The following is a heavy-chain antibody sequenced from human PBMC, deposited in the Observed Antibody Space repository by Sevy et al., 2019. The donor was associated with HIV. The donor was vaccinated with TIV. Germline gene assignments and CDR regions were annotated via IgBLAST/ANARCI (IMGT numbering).Heavy chain of an antibody. CDR1: GFTFSIYS. CDR3: ARDRDGSGSSGGYGMDV. V-gene: IGHV3-21*01. D-gene: IGHD3-10*01. J-gene: IGHJ6*02. Sequence: GGSLRLSCVASGFTFSIYSMNWVRQAPGKGLEWVSSISSSSNFIYYADSVKGRFIISRDHAKNVLYLQMSSLRAEDTAVYYCARDRDGSGSSGGYGMDVWGQGTTVTVSS. CDR2: ISSSSNFI.